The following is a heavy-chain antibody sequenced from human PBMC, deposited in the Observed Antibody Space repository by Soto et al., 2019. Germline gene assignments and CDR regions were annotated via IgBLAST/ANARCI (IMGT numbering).Heavy chain of an antibody. V-gene: IGHV3-48*03. CDR3: ARFAGPKGDFDI. CDR2: ISSSGTVI. J-gene: IGHJ3*02. D-gene: IGHD3-16*01. CDR1: GFTFRNFE. Sequence: EVQLVESGGGLVQPGGSLRLSCAASGFTFRNFEMNWVRQAPGKGLEWVSYISSSGTVIYYADSVKGRFTISRDNAKNSVSLQMSSLRADDTAVYYCARFAGPKGDFDIWGQGTMVTVSS.